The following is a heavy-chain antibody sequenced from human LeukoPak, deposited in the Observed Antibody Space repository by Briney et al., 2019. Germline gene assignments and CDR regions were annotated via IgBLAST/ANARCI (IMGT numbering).Heavy chain of an antibody. V-gene: IGHV1-3*01. CDR2: INAGNGNT. Sequence: ASVKVSCKASGYTFTGYAMHWVRQAPGQRLEWMGWINAGNGNTKYSQKFQGRVTITRDTSASTAYMEQSSLRSEDTAVYYCARGRYCSSTSCYNWFDPWGQGTLVTVSS. CDR1: GYTFTGYA. CDR3: ARGRYCSSTSCYNWFDP. J-gene: IGHJ5*02. D-gene: IGHD2-2*01.